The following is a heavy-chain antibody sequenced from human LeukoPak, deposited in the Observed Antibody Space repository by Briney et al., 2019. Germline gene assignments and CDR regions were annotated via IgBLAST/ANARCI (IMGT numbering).Heavy chain of an antibody. Sequence: GGSLRLSCVVSGFTVTSNYMSWVRQAPGKGLEWVSVIYSGGTTNYADSVKGRFTVYRDNSKNTLYLQMNSLRAEDAAVYYCASKLTSGYWGQGTLVTVSS. D-gene: IGHD4-17*01. CDR1: GFTVTSNY. J-gene: IGHJ4*02. V-gene: IGHV3-66*01. CDR3: ASKLTSGY. CDR2: IYSGGTT.